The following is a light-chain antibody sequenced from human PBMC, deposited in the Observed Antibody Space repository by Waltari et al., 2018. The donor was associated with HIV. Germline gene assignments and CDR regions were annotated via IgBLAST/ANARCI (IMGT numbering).Light chain of an antibody. Sequence: QSALTQPASVSGSPGQSITISCTGTSSDAGDSNYVSWYQQHPGKAPKLMIYDVNKRPSGVSNRFSGSKSGNTASLTISGLQAEDEADYYCCSYAGSSTVVFGGGTKLTVL. CDR3: CSYAGSSTVV. J-gene: IGLJ2*01. CDR2: DVN. CDR1: SSDAGDSNY. V-gene: IGLV2-23*02.